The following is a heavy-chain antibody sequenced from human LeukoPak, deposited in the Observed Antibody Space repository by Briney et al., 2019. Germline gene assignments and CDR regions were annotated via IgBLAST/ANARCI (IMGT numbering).Heavy chain of an antibody. CDR2: IYYSGST. V-gene: IGHV4-59*01. J-gene: IGHJ6*02. CDR3: AWSQYYYGMDV. CDR1: GGSISSYY. Sequence: PSETLSLTCTVSGGSISSYYWSWIRQPPGKGLEWIGYIYYSGSTNCNPSLKSRVTISVDTSKNQFSLKLSSVTAADTAVYYCAWSQYYYGMDVWGQGTTVTVSS.